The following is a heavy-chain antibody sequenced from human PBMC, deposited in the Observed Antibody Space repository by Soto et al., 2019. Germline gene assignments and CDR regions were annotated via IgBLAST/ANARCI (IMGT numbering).Heavy chain of an antibody. D-gene: IGHD6-13*01. J-gene: IGHJ4*02. V-gene: IGHV3-30*18. CDR2: ISYDGSNK. CDR1: GFTFSSYG. CDR3: AKDISCSSSWDPFDY. Sequence: PGGSLRLSCAASGFTFSSYGMHWVRQAPGKGLEWVAVISYDGSNKYYADSVKGRFTISRDNSKNTLYLQMNSLRAEDTAVYYCAKDISCSSSWDPFDYWGQGTLVTVSS.